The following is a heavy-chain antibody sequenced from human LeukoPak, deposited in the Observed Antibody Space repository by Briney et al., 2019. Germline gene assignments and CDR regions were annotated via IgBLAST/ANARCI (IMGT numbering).Heavy chain of an antibody. J-gene: IGHJ4*02. CDR1: GYTFTDYY. Sequence: ASVKVSCKASGYTFTDYYMHWVRQAPGQGLEWMGWINPDSGGPNYAQKFQGRVTMTRDTSISTAYMELTRLRSDDTAVYYCARCWRGYYFDYWGQGTLVTVSS. D-gene: IGHD3-3*01. V-gene: IGHV1-2*02. CDR3: ARCWRGYYFDY. CDR2: INPDSGGP.